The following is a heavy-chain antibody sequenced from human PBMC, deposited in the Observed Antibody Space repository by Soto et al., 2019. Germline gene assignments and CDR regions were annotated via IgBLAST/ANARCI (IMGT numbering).Heavy chain of an antibody. V-gene: IGHV3-21*01. CDR3: ARPDIVATYLFDY. CDR2: ISPSSSYK. Sequence: EVQLVESGGDLVKPGGSLRLSCAASGFTFRSYTMNWVRQAPGKGLEWVSSISPSSSYKFYADSVKGRFTISRDNAKNSLYLQMDSLRAEDTAVYYCARPDIVATYLFDYWGPGTLVTVSS. D-gene: IGHD5-12*01. J-gene: IGHJ4*02. CDR1: GFTFRSYT.